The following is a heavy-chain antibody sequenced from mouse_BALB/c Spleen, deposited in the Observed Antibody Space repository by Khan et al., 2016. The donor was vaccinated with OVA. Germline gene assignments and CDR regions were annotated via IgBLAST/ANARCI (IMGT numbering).Heavy chain of an antibody. CDR2: IYPGSGST. CDR1: GYTFTDYI. J-gene: IGHJ3*01. V-gene: IGHV1-77*01. D-gene: IGHD2-1*01. CDR3: ARSPSGNSFAY. Sequence: QVQLKQSGPELVKPGASVKMSCKASGYTFTDYIMSWVKQRTGQGLEWIGEIYPGSGSTYYNEKFKGQATLTADTSSNTAYMHISSLTYEDSAVYFCARSPSGNSFAYWGQGTLVTVSA.